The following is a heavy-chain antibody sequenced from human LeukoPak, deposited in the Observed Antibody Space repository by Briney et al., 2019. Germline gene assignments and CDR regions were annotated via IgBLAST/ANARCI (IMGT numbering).Heavy chain of an antibody. V-gene: IGHV1-2*02. Sequence: ASVTVSCKASGYTFTGYYMHWVRQAPGQGLEWMGWINPNSGGTNYAQKFQGRVTMTRDTSISTAYMELSRLRSDDTAVYYCARDLSGSVTSDYWGQGTLVTVSS. J-gene: IGHJ4*02. CDR2: INPNSGGT. CDR3: ARDLSGSVTSDY. D-gene: IGHD1-26*01. CDR1: GYTFTGYY.